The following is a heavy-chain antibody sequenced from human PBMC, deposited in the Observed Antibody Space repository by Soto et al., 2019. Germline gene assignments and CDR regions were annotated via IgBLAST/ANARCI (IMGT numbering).Heavy chain of an antibody. Sequence: QVQLVESGGGVVQPGRSLRLSCAASGFTFSSYGMHWVRQAPGKGLEWVAVISYDGSNKYYADSVKGRFTISRDNSKNTLYLQMNSLRAEDTAVYYGAKSLQWLARGDFDYWGQGTLVTVSS. V-gene: IGHV3-30*18. CDR2: ISYDGSNK. CDR3: AKSLQWLARGDFDY. J-gene: IGHJ4*02. D-gene: IGHD6-19*01. CDR1: GFTFSSYG.